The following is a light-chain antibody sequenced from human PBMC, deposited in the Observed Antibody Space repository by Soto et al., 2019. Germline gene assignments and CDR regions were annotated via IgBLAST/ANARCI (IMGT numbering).Light chain of an antibody. CDR3: QQSYNIPRAT. J-gene: IGKJ1*01. CDR2: KAS. V-gene: IGKV1-5*03. Sequence: DIQMTQSPSTLSGSVGDRVTITCRASQTISSWLAWYQQKPGKAPKLLIYKASTLKSGVPSRFSGSGSGTDFTLTISSLQPEDFATYFCQQSYNIPRATFGQGTKVEIK. CDR1: QTISSW.